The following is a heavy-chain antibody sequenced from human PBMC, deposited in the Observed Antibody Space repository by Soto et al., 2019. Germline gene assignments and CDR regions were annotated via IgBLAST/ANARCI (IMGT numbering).Heavy chain of an antibody. CDR3: AKDNGYCGGGSCYPPVFPH. Sequence: GGSLRLSCAASGFTISSYAMSWVRQAPGKGLEWVSVISGSGGSTYYADSVKGRFTISRDNSKNTLYLQMNSLRAEDTAVYYCAKDNGYCGGGSCYPPVFPHCGRGTLVIGSS. J-gene: IGHJ4*02. D-gene: IGHD2-15*01. V-gene: IGHV3-23*01. CDR2: ISGSGGST. CDR1: GFTISSYA.